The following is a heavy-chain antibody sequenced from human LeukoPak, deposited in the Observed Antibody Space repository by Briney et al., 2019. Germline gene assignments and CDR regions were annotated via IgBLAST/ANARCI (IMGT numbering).Heavy chain of an antibody. J-gene: IGHJ4*02. Sequence: GGSLRLSCAASEFTFSSYSMNWVRQAPGKGLEWVSYISTGSSTIYYADSVQGRFTISRDNSKNTLYLQMNSLRAEDTAVYYCARSFLSGYDLYYFDYWGQGTLVTVSS. V-gene: IGHV3-48*01. CDR2: ISTGSSTI. D-gene: IGHD5-12*01. CDR3: ARSFLSGYDLYYFDY. CDR1: EFTFSSYS.